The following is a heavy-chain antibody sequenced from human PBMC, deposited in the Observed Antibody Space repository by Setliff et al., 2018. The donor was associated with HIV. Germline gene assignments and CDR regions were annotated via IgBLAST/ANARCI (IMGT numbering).Heavy chain of an antibody. D-gene: IGHD2-21*01. CDR3: AKGCGGAGFCYYADY. V-gene: IGHV3-30*18. J-gene: IGHJ4*02. CDR2: ISYDGTSK. Sequence: HPGGSLRLSCAASGFTFSTHGMHWVRQAPGKGLEWVAIISYDGTSKHYADSVKGRFTISRDNSKNTLYLHMNNLRGDDTAVYYCAKGCGGAGFCYYADYWGQGTVVTVSS. CDR1: GFTFSTHG.